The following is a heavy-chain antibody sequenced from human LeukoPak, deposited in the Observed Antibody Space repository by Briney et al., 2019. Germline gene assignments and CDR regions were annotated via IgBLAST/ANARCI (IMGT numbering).Heavy chain of an antibody. D-gene: IGHD3-9*01. CDR1: GFTFSDYY. Sequence: GGSLRLSCAASGFTFSDYYMSWIRQAPGKGLEWVSYISSSGSTIYYADSVKGRFTISRDNAKNSLYLQMNSLRAEDTAVYYWSKKLDSLTGYAFDFDYWGQGTLVTVSS. J-gene: IGHJ4*02. CDR3: SKKLDSLTGYAFDFDY. V-gene: IGHV3-11*01. CDR2: ISSSGSTI.